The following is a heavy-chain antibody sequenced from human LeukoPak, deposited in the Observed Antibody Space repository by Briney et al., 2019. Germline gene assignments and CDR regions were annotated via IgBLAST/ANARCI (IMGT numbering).Heavy chain of an antibody. CDR1: GASISSGGYY. CDR2: IYYSGST. Sequence: SQTLSLTCTVSGASISSGGYYWSWIRQHPGKGLEWIGYIYYSGSTYYNPSLKSRGTISVGTSKNQFSLKLSPVTAADTAVYYCARRSFSGSTLYLDYWGQGTLVTVSS. J-gene: IGHJ4*02. V-gene: IGHV4-31*03. D-gene: IGHD6-19*01. CDR3: ARRSFSGSTLYLDY.